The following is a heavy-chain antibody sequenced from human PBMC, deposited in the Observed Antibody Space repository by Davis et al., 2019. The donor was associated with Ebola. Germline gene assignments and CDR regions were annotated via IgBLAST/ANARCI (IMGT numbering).Heavy chain of an antibody. V-gene: IGHV3-11*01. D-gene: IGHD3-16*02. CDR3: ARDRSGYVWGSHRRYFDY. CDR1: GFTFSDYY. CDR2: ISSSGSTI. Sequence: PGGSLRLSCAASGFTFSDYYMSWIRQAPGKGLEWVSYISSSGSTIYYADSVKGRFTISRDNTKNSLYLQMNSLRAEDTAVYYCARDRSGYVWGSHRRYFDYWGQGTLVTVSS. J-gene: IGHJ4*02.